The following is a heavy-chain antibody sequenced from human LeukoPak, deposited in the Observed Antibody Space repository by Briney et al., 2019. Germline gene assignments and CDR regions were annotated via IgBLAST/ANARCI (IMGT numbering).Heavy chain of an antibody. Sequence: SVKVSCKASGYTFTSYGISWVRQAPGQGLEWMGRIIPILGIANYAQKFQGRVTITADKSTSTAYMELSSLRSEDTAVYYCARGKNSSSVDYWGQGTLVTVSS. J-gene: IGHJ4*02. CDR3: ARGKNSSSVDY. CDR1: GYTFTSYG. V-gene: IGHV1-69*04. CDR2: IIPILGIA. D-gene: IGHD6-6*01.